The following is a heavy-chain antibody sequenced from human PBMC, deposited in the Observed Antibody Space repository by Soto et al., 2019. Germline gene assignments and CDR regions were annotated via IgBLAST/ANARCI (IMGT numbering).Heavy chain of an antibody. CDR2: IYYSGNIYYSGNT. Sequence: QVQLQESGPGLVKPSETLSLTCTVSGGSISNYYWNWIRQPPGKGLEWVGYIYYSGNIYYSGNTNYNPSLKSRVTISVDTSKNQLSLKLSSVTAADTAVYFCARDGRRMHRGFSYYDGMDVWGRGTTVTVSS. CDR3: ARDGRRMHRGFSYYDGMDV. V-gene: IGHV4-59*01. CDR1: GGSISNYY. D-gene: IGHD3-10*01. J-gene: IGHJ6*02.